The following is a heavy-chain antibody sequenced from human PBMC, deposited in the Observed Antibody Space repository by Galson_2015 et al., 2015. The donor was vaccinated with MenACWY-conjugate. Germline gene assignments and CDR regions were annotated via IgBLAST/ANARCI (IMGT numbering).Heavy chain of an antibody. CDR2: ISGSGGST. V-gene: IGHV3-23*01. J-gene: IGHJ4*02. D-gene: IGHD1-26*01. CDR1: GFTFSSYA. CDR3: AKDMGALGGSDY. Sequence: SLRLSCAASGFTFSSYAMSWVRQAPGMGLEWVSAISGSGGSTYYADSVKGRFTISRDNSKNTLYLQMNSLRAEDTAVYYCAKDMGALGGSDYWGQGTLVTVSS.